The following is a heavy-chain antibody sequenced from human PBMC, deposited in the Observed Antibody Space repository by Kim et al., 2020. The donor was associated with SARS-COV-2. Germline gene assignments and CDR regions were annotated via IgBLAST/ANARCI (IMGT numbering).Heavy chain of an antibody. J-gene: IGHJ6*02. V-gene: IGHV3-23*01. Sequence: GGSLRLSCAASGFTFSSYAMSGVRQAPGKGLEWVSAISGSGGSTYYADSVKGRFTISRDNSKNTLYLQMNSLRAEDTAVYYCAKVRARLLGYYYYGMDVWGQGTTVTVSS. CDR3: AKVRARLLGYYYYGMDV. CDR1: GFTFSSYA. CDR2: ISGSGGST. D-gene: IGHD2-8*02.